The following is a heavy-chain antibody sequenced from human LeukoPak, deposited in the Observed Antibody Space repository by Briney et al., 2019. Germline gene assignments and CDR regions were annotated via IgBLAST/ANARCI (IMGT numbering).Heavy chain of an antibody. CDR2: VGHSGSA. J-gene: IGHJ3*02. Sequence: SETLSLTWAVSGGSFSAFFWRWIRQPPGKGLEWIGDVGHSGSADYNPSLKSRVTVSADPSKTQSSLKLTSVTAADTAVYYCATRGDYSDTSGNSYDALDIWGQGTMVTVSS. D-gene: IGHD3-22*01. CDR1: GGSFSAFF. CDR3: ATRGDYSDTSGNSYDALDI. V-gene: IGHV4-34*01.